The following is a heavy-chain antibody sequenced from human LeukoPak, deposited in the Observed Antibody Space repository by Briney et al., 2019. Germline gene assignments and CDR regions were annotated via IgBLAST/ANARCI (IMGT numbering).Heavy chain of an antibody. CDR3: ARFLRNTAMAPFDY. J-gene: IGHJ4*02. CDR1: GGSISAGSYY. Sequence: PSETLSLTCTVSGGSISAGSYYWSWIRQPAGKGLEWIGRIYTSGRTDYNASLKSRVTISVDTSKNQFSLKLSSVTAADTAVYYCARFLRNTAMAPFDYWGQGTLVTVSS. CDR2: IYTSGRT. V-gene: IGHV4-61*02. D-gene: IGHD5-18*01.